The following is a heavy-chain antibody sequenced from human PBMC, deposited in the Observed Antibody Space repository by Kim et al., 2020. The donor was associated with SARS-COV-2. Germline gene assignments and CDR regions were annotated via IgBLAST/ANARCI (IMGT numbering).Heavy chain of an antibody. CDR2: ISSSSSTI. J-gene: IGHJ6*02. CDR3: ARDILRFLEWLSGYYGMDV. Sequence: GGSLRLSCAASGFTFSSYSMNWVRQAPGKGLEWVSYISSSSSTIYYADSVKGRFTISRDNAKNSLYLQMNSLRDEDTAVYYCARDILRFLEWLSGYYGMDVWGQGTTVTVSS. V-gene: IGHV3-48*02. D-gene: IGHD3-3*01. CDR1: GFTFSSYS.